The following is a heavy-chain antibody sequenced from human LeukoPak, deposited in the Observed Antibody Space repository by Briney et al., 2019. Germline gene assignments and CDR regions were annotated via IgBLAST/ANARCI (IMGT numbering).Heavy chain of an antibody. J-gene: IGHJ4*02. CDR1: GFSFSSNC. CDR3: ARAPRYYFDY. V-gene: IGHV3-7*01. Sequence: GGSLRLSCAVSGFSFSSNCMSWVRQAPGKGLEWVAKIKEDGNEIYYVDSVKGRFTISRDNTKNSLFLQMNSLRAEDTAVYYCARAPRYYFDYWGQGTLVTVSS. CDR2: IKEDGNEI.